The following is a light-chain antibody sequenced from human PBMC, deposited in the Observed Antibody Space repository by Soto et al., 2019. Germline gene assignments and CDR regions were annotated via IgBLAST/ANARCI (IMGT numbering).Light chain of an antibody. CDR3: QQYERYST. Sequence: DYQVTQSPSPLSASVVHRVTITFRASQNIYTWLAWYQQKAGIATKLLIHKASTLESGVPSRFSRSGYGTEFTLTISGLQPEDAATYYCQQYERYSTFGQGTKVDIK. CDR1: QNIYTW. V-gene: IGKV1-5*03. CDR2: KAS. J-gene: IGKJ1*01.